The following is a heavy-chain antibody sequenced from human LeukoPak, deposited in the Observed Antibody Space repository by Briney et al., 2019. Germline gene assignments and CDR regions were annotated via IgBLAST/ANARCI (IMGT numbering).Heavy chain of an antibody. CDR1: GFTFSSYT. CDR3: ARRDLRGIVY. J-gene: IGHJ4*02. V-gene: IGHV3-21*01. D-gene: IGHD3-16*01. CDR2: ISGNSNFI. Sequence: PGGSLRLSCAASGFTFSSYTMTWVRQAPGKGLEWVSSISGNSNFINYGNSVKGRFSNSRDNAKNSLYLRMNSLRVEDTAVYYCARRDLRGIVYWGQGILVTVSS.